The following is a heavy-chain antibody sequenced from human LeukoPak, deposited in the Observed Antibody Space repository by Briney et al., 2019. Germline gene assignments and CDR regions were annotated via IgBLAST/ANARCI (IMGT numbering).Heavy chain of an antibody. CDR3: ARLKACSSTSCYGGAFDI. CDR1: GYTFTGYY. J-gene: IGHJ3*02. Sequence: ASVKVSCKASGYTFTGYYMHWVRQAPGQGLEWMGWINPNSGGTNYAQKFQGRVTMTRDTSISTAYMELSGLRSDDTAVYYCARLKACSSTSCYGGAFDIWGQGTMVTVSS. CDR2: INPNSGGT. V-gene: IGHV1-2*02. D-gene: IGHD2-2*01.